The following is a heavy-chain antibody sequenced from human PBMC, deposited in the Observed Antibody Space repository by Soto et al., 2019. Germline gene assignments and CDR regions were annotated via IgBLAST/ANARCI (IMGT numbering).Heavy chain of an antibody. CDR1: GFMFNTYA. V-gene: IGHV3-23*01. Sequence: EVQLLESGGGLVQPGGSLRLSCAASGFMFNTYAMNWVRQAPGKGLEWVSALSGSGVSAYCADSVKGRFTISRENSKNPLYLQMNSLRAEDTAVYYCAKARKIGDYYGSRNYYGGSYGLDVWGQGTTVTVSS. J-gene: IGHJ6*02. CDR3: AKARKIGDYYGSRNYYGGSYGLDV. CDR2: LSGSGVSA. D-gene: IGHD3-10*01.